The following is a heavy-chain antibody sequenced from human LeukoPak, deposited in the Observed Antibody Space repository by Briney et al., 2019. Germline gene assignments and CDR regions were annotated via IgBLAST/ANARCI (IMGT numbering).Heavy chain of an antibody. D-gene: IGHD2-15*01. CDR2: VYDGGRT. V-gene: IGHV4-59*13. J-gene: IGHJ3*02. CDR1: GHSIGTYF. CDR3: GRDFVAADVVGLDM. Sequence: DPQSLICTVSGHSIGTYFWNWLRESGGGGGVGIGHVYDGGRTNYNPFLKGRVNISVDNSRNLFSLTLSPVTAADTEVYCCGRDFVAADVVGLDMWGQGGMGTVSS.